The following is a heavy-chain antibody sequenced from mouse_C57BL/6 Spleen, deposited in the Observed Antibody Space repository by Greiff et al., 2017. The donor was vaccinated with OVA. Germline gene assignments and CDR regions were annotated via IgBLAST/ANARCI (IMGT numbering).Heavy chain of an antibody. Sequence: EVQGVESGPGMVKPSQSLSLTCTVTGYSITSGYDWHWIRHFPGNKLEWMGYISYSGSTNYNPSLKSRISITHDTSKNHFFLKLNSVTTEDTATYYCARGRTGTGYFDYWGQGTTLTVSS. D-gene: IGHD4-1*01. V-gene: IGHV3-1*01. CDR3: ARGRTGTGYFDY. CDR2: ISYSGST. CDR1: GYSITSGYD. J-gene: IGHJ2*01.